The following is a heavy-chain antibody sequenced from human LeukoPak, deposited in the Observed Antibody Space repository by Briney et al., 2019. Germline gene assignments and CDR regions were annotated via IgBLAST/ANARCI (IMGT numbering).Heavy chain of an antibody. J-gene: IGHJ2*01. V-gene: IGHV1-46*01. CDR3: ARDGVAVAYWYFDL. CDR2: INPSGGST. Sequence: ASVKVSCKASGYTFTNYYIHWVRQAPGQGLECMGIINPSGGSTSYAQKFQGRVTMTRDMSTSTVYMELSSLRSEDTAVYYCARDGVAVAYWYFDLWGRGTLVTVSS. D-gene: IGHD6-19*01. CDR1: GYTFTNYY.